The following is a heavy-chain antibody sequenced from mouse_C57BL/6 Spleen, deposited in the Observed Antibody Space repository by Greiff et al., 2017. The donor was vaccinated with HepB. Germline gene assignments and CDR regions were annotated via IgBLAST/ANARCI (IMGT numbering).Heavy chain of an antibody. J-gene: IGHJ4*01. V-gene: IGHV1-80*01. CDR3: ASITTVLYYAMDY. CDR2: IYPGDGDT. CDR1: GYAFSSYW. D-gene: IGHD1-1*01. Sequence: VHLVESGAELVKPGASVKISCKASGYAFSSYWMNWVKQRPGKGLEWIGQIYPGDGDTNYNGKFKGKATLTADKSSSTAYMQLSSLTSEDSAVYFCASITTVLYYAMDYWGQGTSVTVSS.